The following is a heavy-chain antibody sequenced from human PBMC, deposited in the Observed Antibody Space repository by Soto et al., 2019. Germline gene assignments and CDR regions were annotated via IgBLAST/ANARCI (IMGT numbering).Heavy chain of an antibody. CDR2: INHSGST. Sequence: SETLSLTCAVYGGSFSGYYWSWIRQPPGKGLEWIGEINHSGSTNYNPSLKSRVTISVDTSKNQFSLKLSSVTAADTAVYYCARGLDSDRTAAAGGMWFDPWGQGTLVTVSS. J-gene: IGHJ5*02. D-gene: IGHD6-13*01. CDR1: GGSFSGYY. V-gene: IGHV4-34*01. CDR3: ARGLDSDRTAAAGGMWFDP.